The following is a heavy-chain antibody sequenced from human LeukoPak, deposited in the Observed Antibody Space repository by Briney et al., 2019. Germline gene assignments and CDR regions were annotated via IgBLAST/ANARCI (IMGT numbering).Heavy chain of an antibody. Sequence: PSETLSLTCAVYGGSFSGYYWSWIRQPPGKGLEWIGEINHSGSTNYNPSLKSRVTISVDTSKNQFSLKLSSATAADTAVYYCARAAGYYDFWSGYHPWGQGTLVTVSS. CDR3: ARAAGYYDFWSGYHP. V-gene: IGHV4-34*01. CDR2: INHSGST. D-gene: IGHD3-3*01. J-gene: IGHJ5*02. CDR1: GGSFSGYY.